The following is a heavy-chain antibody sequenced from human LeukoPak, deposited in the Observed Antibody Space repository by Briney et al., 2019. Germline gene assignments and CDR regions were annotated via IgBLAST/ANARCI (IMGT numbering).Heavy chain of an antibody. V-gene: IGHV1-2*02. J-gene: IGHJ1*01. CDR1: GGTFSSYA. Sequence: ASVKVSCKASGGTFSSYAICWVRQAPGQGLEWMGWINPNSGGTNYAQKFQGRVTMTRDTSISTAYMELSRLSSDDTAVYYCARDRFCSSTSCYPGEYFQHWGQGTLFTVSS. CDR2: INPNSGGT. CDR3: ARDRFCSSTSCYPGEYFQH. D-gene: IGHD2-2*01.